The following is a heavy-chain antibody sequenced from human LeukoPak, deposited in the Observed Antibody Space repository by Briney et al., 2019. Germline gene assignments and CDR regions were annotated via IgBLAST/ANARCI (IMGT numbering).Heavy chain of an antibody. CDR1: GGTFSSYA. CDR2: IIPIFGTT. CDR3: ALLATTVVTRFDY. D-gene: IGHD4-23*01. V-gene: IGHV1-69*13. J-gene: IGHJ4*02. Sequence: SVKVSCKASGGTFSSYAISWVRQAPGQGLEWMGGIIPIFGTTNYAQKLQGRVTITADESTSTAYMELSSLRSEDTAVYYCALLATTVVTRFDYWGQGALVTVSS.